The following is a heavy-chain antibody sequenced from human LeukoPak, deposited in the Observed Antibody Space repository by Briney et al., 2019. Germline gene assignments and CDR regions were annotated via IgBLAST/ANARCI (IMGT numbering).Heavy chain of an antibody. V-gene: IGHV6-1*01. J-gene: IGHJ3*02. CDR3: ARDLIHLWFGESDAFDI. D-gene: IGHD3-10*01. CDR1: GDSVSSNSAA. Sequence: ASQTLSLTCAISGDSVSSNSAAWNWIRQSPSRGLEWLGRTYYRSKWYNDYAVSVKSRITINPDTSKNQFSLQLNSVTPEDTAVYYCARDLIHLWFGESDAFDIWGQGTMVTVS. CDR2: TYYRSKWYN.